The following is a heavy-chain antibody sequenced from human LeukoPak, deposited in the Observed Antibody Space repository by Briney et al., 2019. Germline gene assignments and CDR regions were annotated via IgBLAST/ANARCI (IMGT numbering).Heavy chain of an antibody. V-gene: IGHV4-59*01. D-gene: IGHD4-17*01. J-gene: IGHJ4*02. Sequence: SETLSLTCTVSGGSISSYYWSWIRQPPGKGLEWIGYIYYSGSTNYNPSLKSRVTIPVDTSKNQFSLKLSSVTAADTAVYYCARGTTVTTEFDYWGQGTLVTVSS. CDR3: ARGTTVTTEFDY. CDR1: GGSISSYY. CDR2: IYYSGST.